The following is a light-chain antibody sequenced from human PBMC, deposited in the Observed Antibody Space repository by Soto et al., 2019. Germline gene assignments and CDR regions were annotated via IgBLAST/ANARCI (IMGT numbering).Light chain of an antibody. CDR1: SSDVGGYNY. CDR2: DVS. J-gene: IGLJ1*01. CDR3: CSYAGSYTYV. V-gene: IGLV2-11*01. Sequence: QSVLTQPRSVSGPPGQSVTISCTGTSSDVGGYNYVSWYQQHPGKAPKLMIYDVSQRPSGVPDRFSGPRSGNTASLTISGLQAEDEADYYCCSYAGSYTYVFGPGTKVTVL.